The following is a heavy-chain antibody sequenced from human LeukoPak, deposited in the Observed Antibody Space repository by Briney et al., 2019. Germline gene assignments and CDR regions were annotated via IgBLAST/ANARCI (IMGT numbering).Heavy chain of an antibody. J-gene: IGHJ5*02. D-gene: IGHD1-1*01. CDR3: ASAGSTTLSRWFDH. CDR1: AFPFSSYS. CDR2: ISYSSSTI. V-gene: IGHV3-48*02. Sequence: PGGSLRLSCAASAFPFSSYSMTWVRQAPGKGLEWLSYISYSSSTIFYAESVKGRFTISRDNAKNSLYLQMNSLRDEDTAVYYCASAGSTTLSRWFDHWGQGILVTVSS.